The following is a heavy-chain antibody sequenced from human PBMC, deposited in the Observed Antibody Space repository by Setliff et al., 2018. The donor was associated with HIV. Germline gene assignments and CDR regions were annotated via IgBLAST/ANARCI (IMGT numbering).Heavy chain of an antibody. CDR2: IKADGSET. CDR3: ATKPSGGIDC. Sequence: PGGSLRLSCAASGFTFSSYEMNWVRQAPGKGLEWVANIKADGSETYYVDSVEGRFTISRDNAKGLLFLQMNNVTAEDTSLYYCATKPSGGIDCWGQGTLVTVSS. D-gene: IGHD1-26*01. CDR1: GFTFSSYE. J-gene: IGHJ4*02. V-gene: IGHV3-7*01.